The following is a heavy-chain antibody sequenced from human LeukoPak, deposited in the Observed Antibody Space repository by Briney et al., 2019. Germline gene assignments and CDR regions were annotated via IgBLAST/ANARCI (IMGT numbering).Heavy chain of an antibody. Sequence: GGSLRLSCAASGFTFSSYAMSWVRQAPGKGLEWVSTINGGGVNTHYADSVKGRFTISRDDSKNTLYLQMNSLRAEDTAVYYCAKVKTGNYYDSSGYCDYWGQGTLVTVSS. CDR2: INGGGVNT. CDR3: AKVKTGNYYDSSGYCDY. J-gene: IGHJ4*02. V-gene: IGHV3-23*01. D-gene: IGHD3-22*01. CDR1: GFTFSSYA.